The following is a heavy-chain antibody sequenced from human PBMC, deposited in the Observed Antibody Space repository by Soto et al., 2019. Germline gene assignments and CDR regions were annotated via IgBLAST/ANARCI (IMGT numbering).Heavy chain of an antibody. D-gene: IGHD4-17*01. Sequence: QVQLVESGGGVVQPGRSLRLSCAASGFTFSSYGMHWVRQAPGKGLEWVAVVWYDGSNKYYADSVKGRFTISRDNSKNPLYLQMNSLRAEDTAVYYCARRDYGDYSYYFDYWGQGTLVTVSS. CDR3: ARRDYGDYSYYFDY. CDR2: VWYDGSNK. V-gene: IGHV3-33*01. CDR1: GFTFSSYG. J-gene: IGHJ4*02.